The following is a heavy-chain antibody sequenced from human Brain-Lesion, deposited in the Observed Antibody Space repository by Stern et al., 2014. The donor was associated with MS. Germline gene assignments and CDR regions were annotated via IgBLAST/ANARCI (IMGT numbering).Heavy chain of an antibody. V-gene: IGHV4-39*01. CDR2: IYYSGNT. CDR1: GGSVSSTSYA. CDR3: AGEEDIRYCSGGSCTGNWFDP. J-gene: IGHJ5*02. D-gene: IGHD2-15*01. Sequence: QVQLVESGPGLVKPSETLSLTCTVAGGSVSSTSYAWAWIRQPPGKGLEWIGTIYYSGNTYYRPSLKSRLTISLDKSKNQFSLQLGSVTAADTAVYYCAGEEDIRYCSGGSCTGNWFDPWGQGTLVTVSS.